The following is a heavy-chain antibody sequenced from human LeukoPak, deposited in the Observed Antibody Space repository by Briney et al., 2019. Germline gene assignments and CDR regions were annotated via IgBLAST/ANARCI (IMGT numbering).Heavy chain of an antibody. CDR1: GFTFSSYW. Sequence: PGGSLRLSCAASGFTFSSYWMHWVRQAPGKGLVWVSRIKSDGSSTSYADSVKGRFTISRDNAKNTLYLQMNSLRAEDTAVYYCARVYSDYYGMDVWGQGTTVTVSS. J-gene: IGHJ6*02. V-gene: IGHV3-74*01. D-gene: IGHD4-11*01. CDR2: IKSDGSST. CDR3: ARVYSDYYGMDV.